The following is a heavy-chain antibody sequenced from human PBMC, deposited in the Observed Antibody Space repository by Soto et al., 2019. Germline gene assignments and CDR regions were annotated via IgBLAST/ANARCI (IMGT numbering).Heavy chain of an antibody. CDR2: IIPILGIA. CDR1: GGTFSSYT. V-gene: IGHV1-69*02. CDR3: ARVGFYCSGGSCFPPYYYYYGMDV. Sequence: ASVKVSCKASGGTFSSYTISWVRQAPGQGLEWMGRIIPILGIANYAQKFQGRVTITADKSTSTAYMELSSLRSEDTAVYYCARVGFYCSGGSCFPPYYYYYGMDVWGQGTTVTVSS. D-gene: IGHD2-15*01. J-gene: IGHJ6*02.